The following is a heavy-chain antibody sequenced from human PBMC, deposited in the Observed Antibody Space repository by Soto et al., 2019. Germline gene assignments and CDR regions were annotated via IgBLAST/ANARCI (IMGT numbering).Heavy chain of an antibody. Sequence: GGSLRLSCAASVFTFSSYAMPLVRQSPGKGLEWVSIISGSGSCTYYADSVKGRFTISRDNSRNTLSLQMNSLRADDTAVYHCAKNQGVQLVPLATVDWFDTWGQGSAVTVSS. CDR2: ISGSGSCT. D-gene: IGHD1-26*01. CDR1: VFTFSSYA. V-gene: IGHV3-23*01. CDR3: AKNQGVQLVPLATVDWFDT. J-gene: IGHJ5*02.